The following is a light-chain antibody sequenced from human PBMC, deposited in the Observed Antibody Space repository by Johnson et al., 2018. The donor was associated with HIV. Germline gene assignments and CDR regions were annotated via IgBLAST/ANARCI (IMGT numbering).Light chain of an antibody. CDR2: ENN. V-gene: IGLV1-51*02. Sequence: LTQPPSVSAAPGQKVTISCSGSSSNIGNNYVSWYQQLPGTAPKLLIYENNKRPSGIPDRFSGSKSGTSATLGITGLQTGDEAEYYCGTWDSSLSAFYYVFGTGTKVTVL. J-gene: IGLJ1*01. CDR1: SSNIGNNY. CDR3: GTWDSSLSAFYYV.